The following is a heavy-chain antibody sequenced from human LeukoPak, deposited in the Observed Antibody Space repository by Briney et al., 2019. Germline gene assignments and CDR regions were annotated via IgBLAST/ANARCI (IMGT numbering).Heavy chain of an antibody. V-gene: IGHV3-30*18. D-gene: IGHD1-1*01. J-gene: IGHJ4*02. CDR3: AKDRSGIAPGTMDN. Sequence: GGSLRLSCAASGFTFSNDGMHWVRQAPGKGLELVTLISYDGSNKYYADSVKGRFTISRDNSKNTLYLQMNSLRAEDTAVYYCAKDRSGIAPGTMDNWGEGTLVTVSS. CDR1: GFTFSNDG. CDR2: ISYDGSNK.